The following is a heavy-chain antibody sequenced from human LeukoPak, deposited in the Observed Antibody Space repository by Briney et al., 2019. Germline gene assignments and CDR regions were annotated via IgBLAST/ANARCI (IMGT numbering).Heavy chain of an antibody. V-gene: IGHV3-23*01. CDR2: ISGSGGST. Sequence: PGGSLRLSCAASGFTFSSYAMSWVRQAPGKGLEWVSAISGSGGSTYYADSVKGRFTISRDNSKNTLYLQMNSLRAEDTAVYHCAKILSYDILTGYYHHWGQGTLVTVSS. J-gene: IGHJ5*02. D-gene: IGHD3-9*01. CDR1: GFTFSSYA. CDR3: AKILSYDILTGYYHH.